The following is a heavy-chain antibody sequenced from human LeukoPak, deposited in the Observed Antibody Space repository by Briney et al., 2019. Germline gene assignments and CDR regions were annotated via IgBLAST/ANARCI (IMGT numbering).Heavy chain of an antibody. J-gene: IGHJ4*02. Sequence: PSETLSLTCAVYGGSFSGYYWSWIRRPPGKGLEWIGEINHSGSTNYNPSLKSRVTISVDTSKNQFSLKLSSVTAADTAVYYCARFGGWYVGGGYWGQGTLVTVSS. CDR3: ARFGGWYVGGGY. D-gene: IGHD6-19*01. CDR1: GGSFSGYY. V-gene: IGHV4-34*01. CDR2: INHSGST.